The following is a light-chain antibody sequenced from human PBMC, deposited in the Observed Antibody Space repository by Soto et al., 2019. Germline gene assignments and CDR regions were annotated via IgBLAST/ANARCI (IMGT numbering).Light chain of an antibody. Sequence: DIQMSQSPSTLSGSVGDRVTITCRASQTISSWLAWYPKKPGKAPKLLIYKASTLKSGVPSRFRGSGSGTELTLTISSLQPDDVETYYCQHYNSYPEAFGQGTKVDIK. CDR3: QHYNSYPEA. V-gene: IGKV1-5*03. CDR2: KAS. J-gene: IGKJ1*01. CDR1: QTISSW.